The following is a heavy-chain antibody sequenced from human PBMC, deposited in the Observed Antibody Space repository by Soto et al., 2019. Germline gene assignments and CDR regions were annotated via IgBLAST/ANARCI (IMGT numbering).Heavy chain of an antibody. CDR2: IYYSGST. CDR3: ARLSPQQLMDV. CDR1: GGSISSSSYY. V-gene: IGHV4-39*01. D-gene: IGHD6-13*01. J-gene: IGHJ6*02. Sequence: SETLSLTCPVSGGSISSSSYYWGWIRKPPGKGLEWIGSIYYSGSTYYNPSLKSRVTISVDTSKNQFSLKLSSVTAADTAVYYCARLSPQQLMDVWGQGTTVTVSS.